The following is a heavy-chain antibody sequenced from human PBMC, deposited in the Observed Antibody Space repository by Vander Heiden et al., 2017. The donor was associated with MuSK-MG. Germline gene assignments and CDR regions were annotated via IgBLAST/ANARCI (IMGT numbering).Heavy chain of an antibody. CDR2: IHYSGNT. J-gene: IGHJ4*02. D-gene: IGHD3-16*01. CDR3: ARLGVRSFDY. Sequence: QLQLQESGPGLVKPSETLSLTCSVSGGSISSSNDYWGWIRQPPGKGLEWIVSIHYSGNTYYNPSLKSRVTISIDTSKNQFSLKLSSVTAADTAVYYCARLGVRSFDYWGQGTLVTVSS. CDR1: GGSISSSNDY. V-gene: IGHV4-39*01.